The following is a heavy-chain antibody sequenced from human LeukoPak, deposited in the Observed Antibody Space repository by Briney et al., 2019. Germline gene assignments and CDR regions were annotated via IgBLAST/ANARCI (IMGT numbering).Heavy chain of an antibody. Sequence: SGPTLVNPTQTLTLTCTFSGFSLSTWGVGVGWIRQPPGKALEWLAVIHWNDDNHYSPSLKSRLTVTKDTSKNQVVLIMADMDPVDTATYYCTHRQVDSGIDYWGQGTLVTVSS. CDR2: IHWNDDN. CDR1: GFSLSTWGVG. CDR3: THRQVDSGIDY. V-gene: IGHV2-5*01. J-gene: IGHJ4*02. D-gene: IGHD3-10*01.